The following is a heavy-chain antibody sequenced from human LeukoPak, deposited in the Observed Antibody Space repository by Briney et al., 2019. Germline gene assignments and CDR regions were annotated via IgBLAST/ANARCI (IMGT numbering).Heavy chain of an antibody. CDR2: IASSGTTK. V-gene: IGHV3-48*03. J-gene: IGHJ4*02. Sequence: PGGSLRLSCAVSRFPFSVYEMNWVRQAPGKGLEWVSYIASSGTTKYYADSVKGRFSISRDNAKSSLYLQMNSLRVEDTAVYYCTLLAVASDFDYWGQGALVTVSS. D-gene: IGHD6-19*01. CDR3: TLLAVASDFDY. CDR1: RFPFSVYE.